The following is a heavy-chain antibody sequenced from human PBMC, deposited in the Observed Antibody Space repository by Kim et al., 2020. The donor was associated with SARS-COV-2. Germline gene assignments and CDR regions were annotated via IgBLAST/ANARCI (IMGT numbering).Heavy chain of an antibody. CDR1: GYTFTSYG. CDR2: ISAYNGNT. D-gene: IGHD2-15*01. Sequence: ASVKVSCKASGYTFTSYGISWVRQAPGQGLEWMGWISAYNGNTNYAQKLQGRVTMTTDTSTSTAYMELRSLRSDDTAVYYCARDLGYCSGGSCYGFDPWGQVTLVTVSS. J-gene: IGHJ5*02. CDR3: ARDLGYCSGGSCYGFDP. V-gene: IGHV1-18*01.